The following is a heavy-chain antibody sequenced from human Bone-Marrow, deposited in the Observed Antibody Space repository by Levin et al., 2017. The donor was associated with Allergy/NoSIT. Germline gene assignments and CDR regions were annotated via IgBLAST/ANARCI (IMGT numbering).Heavy chain of an antibody. V-gene: IGHV3-11*01. CDR3: ARERFSSSWHDAFDI. CDR1: GFTFSDYY. D-gene: IGHD6-13*01. CDR2: ISSSGSTI. J-gene: IGHJ3*02. Sequence: GGSLRLSCAASGFTFSDYYMSWIRQAPGKGLEWVSYISSSGSTIYYADSVKGRFTISRDNAKNSLYLQMNSLRAEDTAVYYCARERFSSSWHDAFDIWGQGTMVTVSS.